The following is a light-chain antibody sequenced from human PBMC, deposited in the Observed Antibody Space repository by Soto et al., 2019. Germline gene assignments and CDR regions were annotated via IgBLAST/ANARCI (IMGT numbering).Light chain of an antibody. CDR3: SSYTNSITHYV. CDR2: EVS. Sequence: QSALTQPASVSGSPGQSITISCTGTSSDVGGYNFVSWYQQHPDKAPKLMIYEVSNRPSGVSNRFSGSKSGNTASLTISGLHADDEANYYCSSYTNSITHYVFGTGTKLTVL. CDR1: SSDVGGYNF. J-gene: IGLJ1*01. V-gene: IGLV2-14*01.